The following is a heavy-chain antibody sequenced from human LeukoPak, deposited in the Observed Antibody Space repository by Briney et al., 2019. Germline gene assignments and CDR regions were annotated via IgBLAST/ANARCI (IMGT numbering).Heavy chain of an antibody. CDR2: IIPIFGTA. CDR1: GGTFSSYA. Sequence: SVKVSCKASGGTFSSYAISWVRQAPGQGLEWMGGIIPIFGTANYAQKFQGRVTITADKSTSTAYVELSSLRSEDTAVYYCAREDIVVVVAATRYSGWFDPWGQGTLVTVSS. V-gene: IGHV1-69*06. D-gene: IGHD2-15*01. CDR3: AREDIVVVVAATRYSGWFDP. J-gene: IGHJ5*02.